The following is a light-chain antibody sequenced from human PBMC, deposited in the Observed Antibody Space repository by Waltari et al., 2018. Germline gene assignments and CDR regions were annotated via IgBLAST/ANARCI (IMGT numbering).Light chain of an antibody. Sequence: QTVVTQEPSLTVSPGGTVTLTCASSTGAVTSGYYPNRFQQKPRQAPRALIYSTSNKHPWTPARFSGSLLGGKAALTLSGVQPEDEAEYYCLLYYGGAQPWVFGGGTKLTVL. CDR3: LLYYGGAQPWV. CDR2: STS. J-gene: IGLJ3*02. CDR1: TGAVTSGYY. V-gene: IGLV7-43*01.